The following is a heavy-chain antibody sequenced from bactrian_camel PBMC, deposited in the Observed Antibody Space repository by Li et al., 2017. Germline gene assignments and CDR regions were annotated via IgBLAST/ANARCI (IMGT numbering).Heavy chain of an antibody. CDR1: EYTYNSYC. Sequence: QLVESGGGSVQAGGSLTLSCVATEYTYNSYCMAWFRQSPQTSWLERERVARIGIDGTTTYADSVKGRFTISRDNAKKSLSLQMTSLKPEDSAMYYCASAAYNSNWSRLEKRYYKYWGQGTQVTVS. V-gene: IGHV3S63*01. D-gene: IGHD6*01. CDR3: ASAAYNSNWSRLEKRYYKY. J-gene: IGHJ4*01. CDR2: IGIDGTT.